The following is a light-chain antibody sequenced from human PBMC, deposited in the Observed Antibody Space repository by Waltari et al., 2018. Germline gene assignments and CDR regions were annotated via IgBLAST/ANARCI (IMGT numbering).Light chain of an antibody. J-gene: IGKJ1*01. CDR1: QSLRGS. V-gene: IGKV3-11*01. CDR2: GTS. Sequence: PGERATLSCRASQSLRGSSAWYQQKPGQAPRLLIYGTSNRATCIPPRFSGSVSVTDFTLTITSLEPEDFAVYYCQQRGTFGQGTQVEIK. CDR3: QQRGT.